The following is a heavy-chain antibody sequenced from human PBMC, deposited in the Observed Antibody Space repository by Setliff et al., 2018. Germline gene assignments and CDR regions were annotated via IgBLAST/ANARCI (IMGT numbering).Heavy chain of an antibody. Sequence: RASVKVSCKTSGYAFTDNYIHWVRQAPGQGLEWMGWINPKTGGTNLAQKFQSWVSMTRDTSITTAYMELSRLTSDDMAVYFCARSDHLVVDGFDVWGQGTMVTVSS. CDR3: ARSDHLVVDGFDV. D-gene: IGHD5-12*01. CDR1: GYAFTDNY. J-gene: IGHJ3*01. CDR2: INPKTGGT. V-gene: IGHV1-2*04.